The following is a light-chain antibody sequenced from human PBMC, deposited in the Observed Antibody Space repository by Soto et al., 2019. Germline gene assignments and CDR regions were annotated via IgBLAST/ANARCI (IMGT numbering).Light chain of an antibody. CDR2: EVS. CDR1: SSDVGGYNY. J-gene: IGLJ3*02. CDR3: SSYTSSSTWV. V-gene: IGLV2-14*01. Sequence: QSALTQPASVSGPPGQSITIPCTGTSSDVGGYNYVSWYQQHPGKAPKLMIYEVSNRPSGVSNRFSGSKSGNTASLTISGLQAEDEADYYCSSYTSSSTWVFGGGTKLTVL.